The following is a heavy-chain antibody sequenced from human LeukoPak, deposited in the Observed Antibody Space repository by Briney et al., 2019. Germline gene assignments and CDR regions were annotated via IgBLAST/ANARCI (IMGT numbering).Heavy chain of an antibody. J-gene: IGHJ5*02. CDR3: ARETWAAGTRWFDP. CDR1: GGSFSGYY. D-gene: IGHD6-19*01. V-gene: IGHV4-34*01. CDR2: INHSGST. Sequence: SETLSLTCAVYGGSFSGYYWSWIRQPPGKGLEWIGEINHSGSTNYNPSLKSRVTISVDTSKNQFSLKLSSVTATDTAVYYCARETWAAGTRWFDPWGQGTLVTVSS.